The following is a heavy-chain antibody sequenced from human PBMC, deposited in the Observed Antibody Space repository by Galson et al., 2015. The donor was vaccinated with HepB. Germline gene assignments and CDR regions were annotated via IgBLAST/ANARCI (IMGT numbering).Heavy chain of an antibody. CDR3: ARLEWDYYDRGGWFDP. Sequence: QSGAEVTKPGESLKISCKGSGYSFTSYWIGWVRQVPGKGLEWMGIIYPGDSDTKYSPSLQGQVTISADKSISTAYLQWSSLKASDTAMYYCARLEWDYYDRGGWFDPWGQGTLVTVSS. CDR1: GYSFTSYW. D-gene: IGHD3-22*01. J-gene: IGHJ5*02. V-gene: IGHV5-51*01. CDR2: IYPGDSDT.